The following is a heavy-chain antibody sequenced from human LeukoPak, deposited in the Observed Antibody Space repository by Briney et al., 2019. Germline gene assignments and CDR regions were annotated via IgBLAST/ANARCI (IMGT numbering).Heavy chain of an antibody. CDR1: GYTFTNNF. Sequence: GASVKVSCKASGYTFTNNFMHWVRQAPGQGLEWIGIINPSGDNTWYAQKFQGRVTMTRDMATSTAYMELSSLRSEDTAVYYCARDSSYCSGGSCYRAPFDIWGQGTMVTVSS. V-gene: IGHV1-46*01. CDR3: ARDSSYCSGGSCYRAPFDI. J-gene: IGHJ3*02. D-gene: IGHD2-15*01. CDR2: INPSGDNT.